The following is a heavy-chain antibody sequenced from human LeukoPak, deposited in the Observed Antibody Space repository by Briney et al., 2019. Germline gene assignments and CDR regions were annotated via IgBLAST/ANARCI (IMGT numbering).Heavy chain of an antibody. V-gene: IGHV1-24*01. CDR3: ATGGVAAMPDY. CDR1: GYTLTELS. D-gene: IGHD2-2*01. CDR2: FDPEDGET. Sequence: ASVQVSCKVSGYTLTELSMHWVRQAPGKGLAWMGGFDPEDGETIYAQKSQGRVTMTEDTSTGTAYMELSSLRSEDTAVYYCATGGVAAMPDYWGQGTLVTVSS. J-gene: IGHJ4*02.